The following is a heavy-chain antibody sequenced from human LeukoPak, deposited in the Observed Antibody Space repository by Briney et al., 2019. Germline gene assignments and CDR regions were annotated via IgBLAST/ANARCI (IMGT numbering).Heavy chain of an antibody. D-gene: IGHD6-19*01. CDR2: INPNSGGT. Sequence: ASVKVSCKASGYTFTGYYMHWVRQAPGQGLEWMGWINPNSGGTNYAQKFQGRVTMTRDTSISTAYMELSRLRSDDTAVYYCAREKDYRSGWLNWFDPWGQGTLVTVSS. CDR1: GYTFTGYY. V-gene: IGHV1-2*02. CDR3: AREKDYRSGWLNWFDP. J-gene: IGHJ5*02.